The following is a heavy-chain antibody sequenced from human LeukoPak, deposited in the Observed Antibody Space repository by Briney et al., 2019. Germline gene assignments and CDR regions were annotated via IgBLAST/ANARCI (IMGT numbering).Heavy chain of an antibody. J-gene: IGHJ6*03. Sequence: SETLSLTCAVSGGSISSNSYYWGWIRQPPGKGLEWIGSIYYSGSTYYNPSLKSRVTISVDTSKNQFSLVLTSVTAADTAVYYCARDPHDSSGYYASYYYYYYMDVWGKGTTVTVSS. V-gene: IGHV4-39*07. D-gene: IGHD3-22*01. CDR1: GGSISSNSYY. CDR2: IYYSGST. CDR3: ARDPHDSSGYYASYYYYYYMDV.